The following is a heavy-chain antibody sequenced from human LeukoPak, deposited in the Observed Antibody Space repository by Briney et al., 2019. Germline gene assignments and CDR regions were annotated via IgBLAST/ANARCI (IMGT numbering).Heavy chain of an antibody. CDR2: ISYDGSNK. CDR3: ARQGGMGAYDI. J-gene: IGHJ3*02. Sequence: GRSLRLSSAASGFTFSIYAMHWVRQAPGKGLEWVAVISYDGSNKYHADSVKGRFTISRDDSKNTLYLRMNSLSVEDTAVYYCARQGGMGAYDIWGRGTVVTVSS. CDR1: GFTFSIYA. D-gene: IGHD2-15*01. V-gene: IGHV3-30*04.